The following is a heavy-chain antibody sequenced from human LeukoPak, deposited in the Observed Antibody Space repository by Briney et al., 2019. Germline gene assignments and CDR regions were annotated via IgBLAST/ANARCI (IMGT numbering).Heavy chain of an antibody. J-gene: IGHJ4*02. CDR3: AKDGGYCSSTSCSLDY. CDR2: ISASGGST. D-gene: IGHD2-2*03. CDR1: GFTFSNYA. Sequence: GGSLRLSCAASGFTFSNYAMSWVRQAPGKGLEWVSGISASGGSTYYADSVKGRFTSSRDNSKNTLYLQMNSLRDEDTAVYYCAKDGGYCSSTSCSLDYWGQGTLVTVSS. V-gene: IGHV3-23*01.